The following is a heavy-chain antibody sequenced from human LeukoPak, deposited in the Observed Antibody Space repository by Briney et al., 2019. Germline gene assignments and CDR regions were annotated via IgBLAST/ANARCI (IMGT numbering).Heavy chain of an antibody. CDR3: ARAGASYAMDV. V-gene: IGHV3-7*01. D-gene: IGHD1-14*01. CDR2: INQDGGRI. Sequence: GGSLRLSCAASGFTFSSHWMNWVRRAPGKGLEWVAIINQDGGRIGYGDSVKGRFTISRDNTKNTLYLQMSSLRDDDTAVYYCARAGASYAMDVWGQGTTVTVS. J-gene: IGHJ6*02. CDR1: GFTFSSHW.